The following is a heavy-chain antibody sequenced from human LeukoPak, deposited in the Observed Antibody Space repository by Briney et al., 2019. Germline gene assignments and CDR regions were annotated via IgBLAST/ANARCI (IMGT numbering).Heavy chain of an antibody. Sequence: GRSLRLSCAASGFTFDDYAMHWVRQAPGKGLERVSGISWNSGSIGYADSVKGRFTISRDNAKNSLYLQMNSLRAEDTALYYCAKDIVDYGDYLGAFDIWGQGTMVTVSS. D-gene: IGHD4-17*01. J-gene: IGHJ3*02. CDR3: AKDIVDYGDYLGAFDI. V-gene: IGHV3-9*01. CDR2: ISWNSGSI. CDR1: GFTFDDYA.